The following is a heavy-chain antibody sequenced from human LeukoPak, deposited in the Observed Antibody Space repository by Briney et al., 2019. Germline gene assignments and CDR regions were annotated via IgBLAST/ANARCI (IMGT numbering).Heavy chain of an antibody. CDR2: IDSSSNYM. V-gene: IGHV3-21*01. Sequence: PGGSLRLSCTASGFTFTSYWMTWVRQAPGKGLEWVSAIDSSSNYMYYADSVKGRFTISRDNAKNSLYLQMYSLRAEDTAVYYCAREYYDFWSGYLIPHFRYYYYYYMDVWGKGTTVTVSS. D-gene: IGHD3-3*01. CDR3: AREYYDFWSGYLIPHFRYYYYYYMDV. J-gene: IGHJ6*03. CDR1: GFTFTSYW.